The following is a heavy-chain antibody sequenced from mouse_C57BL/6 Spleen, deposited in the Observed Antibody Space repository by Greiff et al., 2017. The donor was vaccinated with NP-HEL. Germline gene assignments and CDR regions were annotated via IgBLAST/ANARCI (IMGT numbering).Heavy chain of an antibody. Sequence: QVQLQQSGPELVKPGASVKISCKASGYAFSSSWMNWVKQRPGKGLEWIGRIYPGDGDTNYNGKFKGKATLTADKSSSTAYMQLSSLTSEDSAVYFCARRGTDLLRSFYGYFDVWGTGTTVTVSS. J-gene: IGHJ1*03. CDR3: ARRGTDLLRSFYGYFDV. CDR1: GYAFSSSW. V-gene: IGHV1-82*01. CDR2: IYPGDGDT. D-gene: IGHD1-1*01.